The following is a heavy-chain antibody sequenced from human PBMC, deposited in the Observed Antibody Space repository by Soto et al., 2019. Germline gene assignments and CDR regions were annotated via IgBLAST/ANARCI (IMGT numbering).Heavy chain of an antibody. CDR1: GGSISSSDYY. CDR2: IYSSGNT. D-gene: IGHD4-17*01. Sequence: SETLSLTCTVSGGSISSSDYYWSWIRQPPGKGLEWIGYIYSSGNTYYNPSLKSRLTISVDTSKNQFSLKLNSVTAADTALYYCARGLSAATVVTCYFDDWGQGTMVTVYS. J-gene: IGHJ4*02. V-gene: IGHV4-31*03. CDR3: ARGLSAATVVTCYFDD.